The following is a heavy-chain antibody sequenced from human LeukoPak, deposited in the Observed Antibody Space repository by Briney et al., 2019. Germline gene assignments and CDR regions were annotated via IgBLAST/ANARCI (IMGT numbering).Heavy chain of an antibody. CDR2: IYYSGST. Sequence: SETLSLTCTVSGGSISSRSYYWGWIRQPPGKGLEWIGYIYYSGSTNYNPSLKSRVTISVDTSKNQFSLELSSVTAADTAVYYCARHRGLLWFGDPRHHPHNWFDPWGLGTLVTVSS. V-gene: IGHV4-61*05. J-gene: IGHJ5*02. CDR1: GGSISSRSYY. CDR3: ARHRGLLWFGDPRHHPHNWFDP. D-gene: IGHD3-10*01.